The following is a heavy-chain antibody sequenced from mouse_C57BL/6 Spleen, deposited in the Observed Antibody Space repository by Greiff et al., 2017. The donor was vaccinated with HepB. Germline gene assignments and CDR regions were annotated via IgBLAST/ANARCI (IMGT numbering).Heavy chain of an antibody. CDR1: GYSITSGYY. Sequence: EVKLMESGPGLVKPSQSLSLTCSVTGYSITSGYYWNWIRQFPGNKLEWMGYISYDGSNNYNPSLKNRISITRDTSKNQFFLKLNSVTTEDTATYYCARAAYDYWFAYWGQGTLVTVSA. CDR2: ISYDGSN. J-gene: IGHJ3*01. V-gene: IGHV3-6*01. CDR3: ARAAYDYWFAY. D-gene: IGHD2-4*01.